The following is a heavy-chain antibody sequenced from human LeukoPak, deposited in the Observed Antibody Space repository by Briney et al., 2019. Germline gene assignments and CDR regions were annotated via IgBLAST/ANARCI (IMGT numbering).Heavy chain of an antibody. CDR1: GGSISSGSYW. J-gene: IGHJ5*02. Sequence: MTSETLSLTCTVSGGSISSGSYWWSWFRQPAGKGLEWIGRISTSGNTNYNPSLKRRVTISVDTSKNQFSLKLSSVTAADTAVYYCVRGTYYYYDSSGYLFWFDPWGQGTLVTVSS. CDR3: VRGTYYYYDSSGYLFWFDP. CDR2: ISTSGNT. V-gene: IGHV4-61*02. D-gene: IGHD3-22*01.